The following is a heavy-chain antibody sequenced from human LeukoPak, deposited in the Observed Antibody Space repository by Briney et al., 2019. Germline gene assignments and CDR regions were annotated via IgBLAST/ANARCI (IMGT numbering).Heavy chain of an antibody. CDR1: GYTFTGYY. J-gene: IGHJ4*02. D-gene: IGHD3-10*01. CDR3: ARVGTPMVRGVELDY. V-gene: IGHV1-2*02. CDR2: INPNSGGT. Sequence: ASVKVSCKASGYTFTGYYMHWVRQAPGQGLEWMGWINPNSGGTNYAQKFQGRVTMTRDMSISTAYMELSRLRSDDTAVYYCARVGTPMVRGVELDYWGQGTLVTVSS.